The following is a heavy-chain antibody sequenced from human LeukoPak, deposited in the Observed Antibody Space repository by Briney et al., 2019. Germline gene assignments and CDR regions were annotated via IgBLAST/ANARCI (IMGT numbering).Heavy chain of an antibody. CDR3: ARLNYYDSSSYYYWAFDI. J-gene: IGHJ3*02. Sequence: NLGESLKISCKGSGYSFTSYWIGWVRQMPGKGLEWMGIIYPGDSDTGYSPSFQGQVTISADKFISTAYLRWSSLKASDTAMYYCARLNYYDSSSYYYWAFDIWGQGTMVTVSS. V-gene: IGHV5-51*01. D-gene: IGHD3-22*01. CDR2: IYPGDSDT. CDR1: GYSFTSYW.